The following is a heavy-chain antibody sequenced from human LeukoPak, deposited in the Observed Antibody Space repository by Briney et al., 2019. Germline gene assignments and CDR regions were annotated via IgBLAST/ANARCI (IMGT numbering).Heavy chain of an antibody. V-gene: IGHV3-23*01. D-gene: IGHD1-26*01. CDR1: GFTFSSYG. J-gene: IGHJ4*02. CDR2: ISGSGGST. CDR3: AKETAGGATSDFDY. Sequence: SGGSLRLSCAASGFTFSSYGMSWVRQAPGKGLEWVSAISGSGGSTYYADSVKGRFTISRDNSKNTLYLQMNSLRAEDTAVYYWAKETAGGATSDFDYWGQGTLVTVSS.